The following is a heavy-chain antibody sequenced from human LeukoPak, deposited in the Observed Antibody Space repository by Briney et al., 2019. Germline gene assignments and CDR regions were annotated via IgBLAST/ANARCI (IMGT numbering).Heavy chain of an antibody. CDR3: AREGFHLALDL. CDR1: GYIFTSYG. Sequence: ASVKVSCKASGYIFTSYGISWVRQAPGQGLEWVGWMSVYNGDTNYAQHLQDRVTMTTDTSTRTAFMELRTLRSDDTAVYYCAREGFHLALDLWGQGTLVTVSS. J-gene: IGHJ5*02. V-gene: IGHV1-18*01. CDR2: MSVYNGDT.